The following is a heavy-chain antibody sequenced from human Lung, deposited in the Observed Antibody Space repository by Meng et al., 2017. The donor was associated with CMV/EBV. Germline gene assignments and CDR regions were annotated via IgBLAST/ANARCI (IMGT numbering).Heavy chain of an antibody. V-gene: IGHV5-51*01. Sequence: GGSLRPSCKYLGYSFTNCWIGWVRQMPGKGLEWMGIINPGDSDTPYRASFQDQVTISADKSINTAYLQWGSLKASDTAMYYCAIRWRYGNGPYFDYWGQGALVTVSS. CDR1: GYSFTNCW. CDR3: AIRWRYGNGPYFDY. D-gene: IGHD2-8*01. CDR2: INPGDSDT. J-gene: IGHJ4*02.